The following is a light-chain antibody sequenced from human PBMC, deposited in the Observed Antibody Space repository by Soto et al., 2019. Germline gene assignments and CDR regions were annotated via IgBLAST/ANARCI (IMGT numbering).Light chain of an antibody. CDR3: NSYTSAGAYV. J-gene: IGLJ1*01. CDR1: SSDVGGYNS. V-gene: IGLV2-14*01. Sequence: QSVLTQPASVSGSPGQSITISCTGTSSDVGGYNSVSWYQQHPGKAPKLMIYEVNNRPSGVSSRFSASKSANTASLTISGLQTEDEADYYCNSYTSAGAYVFGTGTKVTVL. CDR2: EVN.